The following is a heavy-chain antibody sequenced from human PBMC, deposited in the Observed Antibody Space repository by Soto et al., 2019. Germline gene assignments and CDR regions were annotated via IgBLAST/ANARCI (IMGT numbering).Heavy chain of an antibody. J-gene: IGHJ5*02. Sequence: EVHLVESGGGLIQPGGSLTLSCAASGFAVSNTYMSWVRQAPGRGLEWVSFIYSDGTTCYADSVKGRFTISRDTSKNTLSLQMNSLRAEDTAVYYCARDCSGVSCYPALGAWCQGTLVTVSS. D-gene: IGHD2-15*01. V-gene: IGHV3-53*01. CDR3: ARDCSGVSCYPALGA. CDR2: IYSDGTT. CDR1: GFAVSNTY.